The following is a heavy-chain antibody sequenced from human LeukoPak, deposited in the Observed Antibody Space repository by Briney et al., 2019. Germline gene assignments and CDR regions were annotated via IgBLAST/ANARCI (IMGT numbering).Heavy chain of an antibody. D-gene: IGHD3-22*01. V-gene: IGHV4-34*01. CDR1: GGSFSGYY. Sequence: PSETLSLTCAVYGGSFSGYYWSWIRQPPGKGLEWIGEINHSGSTNYNPSLKSRVTISVGTSKNQFSLKLSSVTAADTAVYYCARGSTKPTYYYDSSYYFDYWGQGTLVTVSS. CDR2: INHSGST. CDR3: ARGSTKPTYYYDSSYYFDY. J-gene: IGHJ4*02.